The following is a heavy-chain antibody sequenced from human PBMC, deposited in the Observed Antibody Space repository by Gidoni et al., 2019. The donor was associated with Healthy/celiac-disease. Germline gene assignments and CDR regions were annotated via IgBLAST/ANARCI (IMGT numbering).Heavy chain of an antibody. Sequence: EVQLVESGGGLVQPGGSLRLSCAASGFTFSSYSMNWVRQAPGKGLEWVSYISSSSSTIYYADSVKGRFTISRDNAKNSLYLQMNSLRDEDTAVYYCARDRIWSGYTHSFDYWGQGTLVTVSS. J-gene: IGHJ4*02. CDR2: ISSSSSTI. D-gene: IGHD3-3*01. CDR3: ARDRIWSGYTHSFDY. V-gene: IGHV3-48*02. CDR1: GFTFSSYS.